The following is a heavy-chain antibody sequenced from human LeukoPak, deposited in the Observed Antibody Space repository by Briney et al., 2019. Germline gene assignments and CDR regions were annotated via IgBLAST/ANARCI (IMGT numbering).Heavy chain of an antibody. V-gene: IGHV3-66*01. CDR2: IFSHGET. D-gene: IGHD2-8*01. J-gene: IGHJ4*02. CDR1: GFTLGNNY. Sequence: GGSLRLSCAASGFTLGNNYMNWVRQAPGKGLEWVSVIFSHGETSCADSVKDRFSTSRDNSKNTLYLQMNGLRVEDTAVYYCARDPPAVSINTYAWGQGTLVTVSS. CDR3: ARDPPAVSINTYA.